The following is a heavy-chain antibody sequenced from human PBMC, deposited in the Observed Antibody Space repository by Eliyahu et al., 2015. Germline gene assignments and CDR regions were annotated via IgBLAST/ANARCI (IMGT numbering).Heavy chain of an antibody. CDR2: ISYDGSNK. CDR1: GFTFSSYA. Sequence: QVQLVESGGGXVQPGRSLRXSCXASGFTFSSYAMHWVRQAPGKGLEWVAVISYDGSNKYYADSVKGRFTISRDNSKNTLYLQMNSLRAEDTAVYYCASIAARRFDYWGQGTLVTVSS. V-gene: IGHV3-30-3*01. CDR3: ASIAARRFDY. J-gene: IGHJ4*02. D-gene: IGHD6-6*01.